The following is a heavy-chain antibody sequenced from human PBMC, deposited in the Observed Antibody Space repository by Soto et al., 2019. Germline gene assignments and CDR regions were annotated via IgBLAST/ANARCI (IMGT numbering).Heavy chain of an antibody. J-gene: IGHJ3*01. CDR2: IFPIDSDT. V-gene: IGHV5-51*01. CDR3: ATPGGRDFNAFDV. Sequence: EVQLVQSGAEVKKPGESLKISCKGSGYTFTRNWIGWMRQMPGKGLEWMGIIFPIDSDTRYSPSSQGQVTISADNSISTAYLQWSSLKASDTAIYYCATPGGRDFNAFDVWGQGTMVTVSS. D-gene: IGHD2-21*02. CDR1: GYTFTRNW.